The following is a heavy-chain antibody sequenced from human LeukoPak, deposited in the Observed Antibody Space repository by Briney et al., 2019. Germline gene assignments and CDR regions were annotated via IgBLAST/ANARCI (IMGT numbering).Heavy chain of an antibody. J-gene: IGHJ4*02. D-gene: IGHD3-3*01. CDR3: ARLDYDFWSGYPFDY. CDR1: GGSISSGGYY. CDR2: IYYSGST. V-gene: IGHV4-31*03. Sequence: PSETLSLTCTVSGGSISSGGYYWSWIRQHPGKGLEWIGYIYYSGSTYYNPSLKSRVTISVDTSKNQFSLKLNSVTAADTAVYYCARLDYDFWSGYPFDYWGQGTLVTVSS.